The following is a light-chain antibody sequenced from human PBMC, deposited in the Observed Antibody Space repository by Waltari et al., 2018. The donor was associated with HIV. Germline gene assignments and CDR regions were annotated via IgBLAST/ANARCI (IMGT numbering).Light chain of an antibody. V-gene: IGLV1-40*01. Sequence: QSVLTQPPSVSGAPGQRVTISCTGSSSNIGAVYDVHWYQQLPGTAPKLLIYGNNNRPSGAPDRFSGSKSGTSASLAITGLQAEDEADYYCQSYDRSLSGSVFGGGTKLTVL. J-gene: IGLJ2*01. CDR1: SSNIGAVYD. CDR2: GNN. CDR3: QSYDRSLSGSV.